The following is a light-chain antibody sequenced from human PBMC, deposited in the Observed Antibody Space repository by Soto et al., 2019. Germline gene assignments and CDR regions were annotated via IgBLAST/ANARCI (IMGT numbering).Light chain of an antibody. Sequence: QSALTQPPSASGSPGQSVTISCTGTSSDVGGYKYVSWYQQHPGKAPKLMIFEVNKRPSGVPDRFSGSKSGNTASLTVSGLQAEDEADDYYCSYAGINNFGVFGTGTKVTVL. J-gene: IGLJ1*01. CDR2: EVN. CDR3: CSYAGINNFGV. CDR1: SSDVGGYKY. V-gene: IGLV2-8*01.